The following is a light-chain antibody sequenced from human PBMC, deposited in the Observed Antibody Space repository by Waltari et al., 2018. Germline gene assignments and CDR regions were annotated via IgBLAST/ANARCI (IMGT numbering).Light chain of an antibody. CDR3: QQYSSFST. J-gene: IGKJ1*01. V-gene: IGKV1-5*01. Sequence: DIQMTQSPSMLSASVGVIVTITCRASQTIRGWLAWYQLKPGLAPKLLIYDSSNLGGGVPSRFSGSGFGTNFTLTISSLQPDDFATYYCQQYSSFSTFGLGTKVAVK. CDR2: DSS. CDR1: QTIRGW.